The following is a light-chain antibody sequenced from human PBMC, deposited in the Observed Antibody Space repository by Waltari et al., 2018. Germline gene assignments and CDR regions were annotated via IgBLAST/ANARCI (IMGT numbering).Light chain of an antibody. J-gene: IGLJ3*02. Sequence: QSVLTQPPSVSGAPGQRVPISCIGSRPNLGAGYDVQWYQQLPGTAPKLLIYGDTSRPSGVPDRFSASKSGTSVSLAITGLQPEDEAHYYCQSYDTNLRDWVFGGGTKLTVL. CDR3: QSYDTNLRDWV. CDR2: GDT. CDR1: RPNLGAGYD. V-gene: IGLV1-40*01.